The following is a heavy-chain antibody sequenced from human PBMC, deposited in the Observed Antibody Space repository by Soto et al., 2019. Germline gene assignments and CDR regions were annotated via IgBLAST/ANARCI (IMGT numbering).Heavy chain of an antibody. CDR1: GFTFSNYG. V-gene: IGHV3-33*01. CDR2: IWYDGSNK. D-gene: IGHD3-10*01. CDR3: ASDQGIY. Sequence: QVQLVESGGGVVQPGRSLRLSCVASGFTFSNYGMHWVRQAPGKGLEWVAVIWYDGSNKLYADSVKGRFTISRDNSMNTRYLQLNSLRAEDTAVYSCASDQGIYWGQGTLVTVSS. J-gene: IGHJ4*02.